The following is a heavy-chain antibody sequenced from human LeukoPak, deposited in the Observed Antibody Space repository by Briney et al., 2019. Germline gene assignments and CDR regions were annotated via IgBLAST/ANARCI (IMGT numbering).Heavy chain of an antibody. Sequence: SETLSLTCTVSGGSISSYYWSWIRQPPGKGLEWIGYIYYSGSTNYNPSLKSRVTISVDTSKNQFSLKPSSVTAADTAVYYCARAVYNGWFYFDYWGQGTLVSVSS. D-gene: IGHD6-19*01. CDR1: GGSISSYY. V-gene: IGHV4-59*01. CDR2: IYYSGST. CDR3: ARAVYNGWFYFDY. J-gene: IGHJ4*02.